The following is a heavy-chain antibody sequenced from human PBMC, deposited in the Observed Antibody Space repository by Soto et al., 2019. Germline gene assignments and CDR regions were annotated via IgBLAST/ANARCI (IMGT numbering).Heavy chain of an antibody. CDR3: ARLDYGPDF. CDR2: ISDSSGST. Sequence: EVQLLESGGALVQPGGSLRLSCTASGFTFSTYAMGWVRQAPGKGLQWVSTISDSSGSTYYAASVKGRFAISRDNSKNTLYLQMSSLRGDDTAIYYCARLDYGPDFCGKGTLVTVSS. V-gene: IGHV3-23*01. D-gene: IGHD4-17*01. CDR1: GFTFSTYA. J-gene: IGHJ4*02.